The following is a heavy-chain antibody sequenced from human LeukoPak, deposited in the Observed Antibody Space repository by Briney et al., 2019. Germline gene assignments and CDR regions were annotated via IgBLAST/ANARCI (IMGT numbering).Heavy chain of an antibody. J-gene: IGHJ6*02. Sequence: ASVKVSCKTSGYTFTSYGISWVRQAPGQGLEWMGWISGYNGDTHYAQNLQDRVTMTTDTSTSTAYMDVRRLRSDDTAVYYCARAGADSAAYFYYAMDVWGQGTTVTVSS. CDR3: ARAGADSAAYFYYAMDV. V-gene: IGHV1-18*01. D-gene: IGHD2-15*01. CDR1: GYTFTSYG. CDR2: ISGYNGDT.